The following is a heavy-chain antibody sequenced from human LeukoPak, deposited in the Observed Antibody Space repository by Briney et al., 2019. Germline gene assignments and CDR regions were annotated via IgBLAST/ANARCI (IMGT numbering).Heavy chain of an antibody. CDR3: ARLSPRAYYYDSSGSRAYYFDY. D-gene: IGHD3-22*01. J-gene: IGHJ4*02. V-gene: IGHV4-31*03. CDR2: INHSGST. Sequence: SQTLSLTCTVSGGSISSGGYYWSWIRQHPGKGLEWIGEINHSGSTNYNPSLRSRVTISVDTSENQFSLKLSSVTAADTAVYYCARLSPRAYYYDSSGSRAYYFDYWGQGTLVTVSS. CDR1: GGSISSGGYY.